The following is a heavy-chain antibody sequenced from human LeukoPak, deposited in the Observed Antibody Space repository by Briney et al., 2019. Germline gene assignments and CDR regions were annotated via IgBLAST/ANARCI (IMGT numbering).Heavy chain of an antibody. Sequence: PSETLSLTCTVSGGFISSYYWSWIRQPPGKGLEWIGYIYYSGSTNYNPSLKSRVTISVDTSKNQFSLKLSSVTAADTAVYYCARGSSTWTDYWGQGTLVTVSS. D-gene: IGHD6-13*01. CDR1: GGFISSYY. J-gene: IGHJ4*02. CDR2: IYYSGST. V-gene: IGHV4-59*01. CDR3: ARGSSTWTDY.